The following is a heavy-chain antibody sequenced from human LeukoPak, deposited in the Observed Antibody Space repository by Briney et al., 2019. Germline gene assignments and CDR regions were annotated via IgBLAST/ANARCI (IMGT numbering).Heavy chain of an antibody. CDR1: GFTFSSYS. J-gene: IGHJ4*02. Sequence: GGSLRLSCAASGFTFSSYSMNWVRQTPGKGLEWVALVWNDGSKNYYADSVKGRFTISRDNSKDTLYLLLNSLRAEDTAVYYCAKDWSLGYGCLDYWGQGTLVTVSS. D-gene: IGHD5-12*01. V-gene: IGHV3-33*06. CDR2: VWNDGSKN. CDR3: AKDWSLGYGCLDY.